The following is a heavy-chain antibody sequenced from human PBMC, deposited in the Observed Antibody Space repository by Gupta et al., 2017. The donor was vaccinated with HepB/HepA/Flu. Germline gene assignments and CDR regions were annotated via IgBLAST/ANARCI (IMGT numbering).Heavy chain of an antibody. CDR2: IYTSGST. CDR3: ARERRGVVTYYYGSGSYYTYYFDY. CDR1: GGPISSYY. J-gene: IGHJ4*02. Sequence: QVQLQESGPGLVKPSETLSLTCTVSGGPISSYYWSWIRQPAGKGLEWIGRIYTSGSTNYNPSLKSRVTMSVDTSKNQFSLKLSSVTAADTAVYYCARERRGVVTYYYGSGSYYTYYFDYWGQGTLVTVSS. D-gene: IGHD3-10*01. V-gene: IGHV4-4*07.